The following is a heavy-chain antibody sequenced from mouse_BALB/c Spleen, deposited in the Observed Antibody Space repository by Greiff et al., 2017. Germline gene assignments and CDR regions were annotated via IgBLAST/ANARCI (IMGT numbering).Heavy chain of an antibody. CDR2: IDPSDSYT. D-gene: IGHD2-1*01. V-gene: IGHV1S127*01. J-gene: IGHJ4*01. CDR1: GYTFTSYW. Sequence: QVQLQQPGAELVKPGASVKMSCKASGYTFTSYWMHWVKQRPGQGLEWIGTIDPSDSYTSYNQKFKGKATLTVDTSSSTAYMQLSSLTSEDSAVYYCVYGNYDMDYWGQGTSVTVSS. CDR3: VYGNYDMDY.